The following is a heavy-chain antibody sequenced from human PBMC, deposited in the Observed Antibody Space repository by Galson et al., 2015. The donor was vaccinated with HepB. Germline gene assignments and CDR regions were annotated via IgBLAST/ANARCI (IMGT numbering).Heavy chain of an antibody. Sequence: APGQGLEWMGWISAYNRKTNYAQKFQGRVSMTTDTSTSTVYMELRRLRSDDTAIYYCARGALVVGVAATLNNWFDPWGQGTMVTVSS. V-gene: IGHV1-18*01. D-gene: IGHD2-15*01. CDR2: ISAYNRKT. J-gene: IGHJ5*01. CDR3: ARGALVVGVAATLNNWFDP.